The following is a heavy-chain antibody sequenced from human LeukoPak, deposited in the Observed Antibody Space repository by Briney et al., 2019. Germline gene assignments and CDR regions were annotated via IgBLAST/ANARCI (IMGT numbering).Heavy chain of an antibody. CDR2: MNPYRGET. CDR3: ARGGGYYDDSAKYYNDAFEV. J-gene: IGHJ3*01. V-gene: IGHV1-8*01. Sequence: ASVKVSCKPSGYTFTHYDINWVRQATGQGVAGMGWMNPYRGETGYAQKFQGRVTMTRDTSRRTAYMELSSLSSEDTAVYFCARGGGYYDDSAKYYNDAFEVWSQGRMVTVSS. CDR1: GYTFTHYD. D-gene: IGHD3-22*01.